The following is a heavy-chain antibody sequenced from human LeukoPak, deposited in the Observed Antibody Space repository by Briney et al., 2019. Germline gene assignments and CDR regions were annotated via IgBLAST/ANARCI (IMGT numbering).Heavy chain of an antibody. CDR2: IYYSGST. Sequence: PSETLSLTCTVSGGSISSYYWSWIRQPPGKGLEWIGYIYYSGSTKYKPSLKSRVTISVDTSKNQFSLKLSSVTAADTAVYYCARRPPALGAFDIWGQGTMVSVSS. V-gene: IGHV4-59*01. CDR3: ARRPPALGAFDI. J-gene: IGHJ3*02. CDR1: GGSISSYY. D-gene: IGHD6-6*01.